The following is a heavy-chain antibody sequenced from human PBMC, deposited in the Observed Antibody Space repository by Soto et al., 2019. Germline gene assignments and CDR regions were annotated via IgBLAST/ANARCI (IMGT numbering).Heavy chain of an antibody. CDR2: VNSDGTIT. CDR3: SYDSYGDKDY. CDR1: GYTFSHYG. J-gene: IGHJ4*02. D-gene: IGHD4-17*01. V-gene: IGHV3-74*01. Sequence: EVQLVESGGDLVQPGGSLRLSCAASGYTFSHYGMHWVRQAPGKGLEWVSLVNSDGTITTYADTVKGRFTISRDNAKNTLYSQVNSLGVEYTALYYCSYDSYGDKDYWGQGTLVTVSS.